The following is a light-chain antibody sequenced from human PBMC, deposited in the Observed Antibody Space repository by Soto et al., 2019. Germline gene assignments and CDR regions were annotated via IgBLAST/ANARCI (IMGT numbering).Light chain of an antibody. J-gene: IGKJ5*01. V-gene: IGKV3-15*01. CDR3: HQYKNWPPGP. CDR2: GAS. Sequence: IVMTQSPDTLSVSPGERATLSCRASQSLSTNLAWYQQKPVQAPRLLIYGASTRATGIPARFSGSGSGTEFTLTISSLQSEDFAVYYCHQYKNWPPGPFGQGTRLEIK. CDR1: QSLSTN.